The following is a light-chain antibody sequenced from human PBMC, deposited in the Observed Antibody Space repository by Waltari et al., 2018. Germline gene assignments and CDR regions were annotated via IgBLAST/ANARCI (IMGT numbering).Light chain of an antibody. V-gene: IGKV4-1*01. CDR3: QQYYTTPRT. J-gene: IGKJ1*01. CDR1: QSVLYSSNNKNY. CDR2: WAS. Sequence: DIVMTQSPDSLAVSLGERATINCKSSQSVLYSSNNKNYLAWYQQKPGQPPKLLIYWASTRESGVPDRFSGSESGTDFTRTISSLQAEDVAVYYCQQYYTTPRTFGQGTKVEIK.